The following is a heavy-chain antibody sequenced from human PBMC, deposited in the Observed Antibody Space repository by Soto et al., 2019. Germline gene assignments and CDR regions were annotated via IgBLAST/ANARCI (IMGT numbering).Heavy chain of an antibody. D-gene: IGHD3-3*01. CDR3: ACVAPTIFGAQFHHNLVDV. V-gene: IGHV3-11*06. CDR2: ISSSGTYT. Sequence: QVQLVQSGGGLVEPGGSLRLSCAASGFKFSDYHMTWIRQAQGKGLEWISYISSSGTYTTYTDSVKGRFTVSRDNAKSSLYLQMNSLRGEATAVYYCACVAPTIFGAQFHHNLVDVWGQGNTVTVAS. J-gene: IGHJ6*02. CDR1: GFKFSDYH.